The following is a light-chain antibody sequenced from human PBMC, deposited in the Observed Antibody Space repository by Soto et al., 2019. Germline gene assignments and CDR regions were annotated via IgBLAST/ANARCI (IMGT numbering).Light chain of an antibody. CDR1: QSVSSK. CDR3: HQRNK. CDR2: RAS. V-gene: IGKV3D-15*01. Sequence: EIVMTQSPATLSVSPGERATLSCRASQSVSSKLAWYQQKPGQAPRLLIYRASTRATGIPARFSGSRSGTDFTLTISSLEPEDFAVYFCHQRNKFGQGTRLEIK. J-gene: IGKJ5*01.